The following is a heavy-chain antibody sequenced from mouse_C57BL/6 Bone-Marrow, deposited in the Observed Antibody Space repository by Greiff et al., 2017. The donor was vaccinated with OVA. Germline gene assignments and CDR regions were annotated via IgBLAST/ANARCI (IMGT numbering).Heavy chain of an antibody. CDR1: GFTFSNYW. D-gene: IGHD2-4*01. J-gene: IGHJ4*01. V-gene: IGHV6-3*01. CDR2: IRLKSDNYAT. Sequence: EVKVEESGGGLVQPGGSMKLSCVASGFTFSNYWMNWVRQSPEKGLEWVAQIRLKSDNYATHYAESVKGRFTISRDDSKSSVYLQMNNLRAEDTGIYYCTGLREGGNAMDYWGQGTSVTVSS. CDR3: TGLREGGNAMDY.